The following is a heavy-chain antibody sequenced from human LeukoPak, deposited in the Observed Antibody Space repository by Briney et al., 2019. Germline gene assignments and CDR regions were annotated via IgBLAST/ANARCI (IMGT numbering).Heavy chain of an antibody. CDR1: GGSISSYY. V-gene: IGHV4-59*01. D-gene: IGHD6-13*01. CDR2: IYYSGST. Sequence: SETLSLTCTVSGGSISSYYWSWIRQLPGKGLEWIGYIYYSGSTNYNPSLKSRVTISVETSKNEFSLKLRSVTAADKAVYYCARVTGYRIEDYFDYWGQGTLVTVSS. J-gene: IGHJ4*02. CDR3: ARVTGYRIEDYFDY.